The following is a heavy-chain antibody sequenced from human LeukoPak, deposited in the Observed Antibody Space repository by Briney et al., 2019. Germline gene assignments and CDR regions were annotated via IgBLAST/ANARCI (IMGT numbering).Heavy chain of an antibody. D-gene: IGHD4-17*01. CDR2: ISSSTYI. CDR3: ARTTVTSYFYYYMDV. J-gene: IGHJ6*03. V-gene: IGHV3-21*01. CDR1: GLTFSSYT. Sequence: PGGSLRLSCAASGLTFSSYTMNWVRQAPGKGLEWVSSISSSTYIYYADSVKGRFTISRDNAKNSLYLQMNSLRAEDTAVYYCARTTVTSYFYYYMDVWGKGTTVTVSS.